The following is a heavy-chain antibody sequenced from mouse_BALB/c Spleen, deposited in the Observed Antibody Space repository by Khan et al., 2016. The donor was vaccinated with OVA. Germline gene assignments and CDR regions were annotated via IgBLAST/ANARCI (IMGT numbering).Heavy chain of an antibody. CDR3: ARMARK. Sequence: VQLQQPGAELVNSGATVKLSSTASGLNIKDTYMHWLMLWPEHGLAWIGRIVPPNGNTKYAPKFPGKATITAETSSNTACLQLSSLTSEDTAVYYCARMARKWGQGTTLTVSS. CDR2: IVPPNGNT. CDR1: GLNIKDTY. V-gene: IGHV14-3*02. J-gene: IGHJ2*01.